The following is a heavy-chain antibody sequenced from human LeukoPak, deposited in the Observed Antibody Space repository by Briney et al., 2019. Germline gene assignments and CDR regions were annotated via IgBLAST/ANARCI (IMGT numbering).Heavy chain of an antibody. CDR2: IYSGGST. J-gene: IGHJ6*03. Sequence: GGSLRLSCAASGFTVSSNYMSWVRQAPGKGLEWVSVIYSGGSTYYADSVKGRFTISRDNSKNTLYLQMNSLRAEDTAVYYCASKIRSITISGVVINYYMNVWGKGTTVTVSS. D-gene: IGHD3-3*01. CDR1: GFTVSSNY. CDR3: ASKIRSITISGVVINYYMNV. V-gene: IGHV3-66*02.